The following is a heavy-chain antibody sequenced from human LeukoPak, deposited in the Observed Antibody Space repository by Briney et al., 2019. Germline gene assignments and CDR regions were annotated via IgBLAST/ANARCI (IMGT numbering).Heavy chain of an antibody. J-gene: IGHJ4*02. V-gene: IGHV5-10-1*01. CDR2: IDPSDSYS. CDR3: ARHGVAAAGIVYYFDY. D-gene: IGHD6-13*01. CDR1: GYSFTTYW. Sequence: GESLKISCKGSGYSFTTYWISWVRQMPGKGLEWMGTIDPSDSYSNNSPSFQGHVTISADKSISTAYLQWSSLKVSDTAMYYCARHGVAAAGIVYYFDYWGQGSLVTVSS.